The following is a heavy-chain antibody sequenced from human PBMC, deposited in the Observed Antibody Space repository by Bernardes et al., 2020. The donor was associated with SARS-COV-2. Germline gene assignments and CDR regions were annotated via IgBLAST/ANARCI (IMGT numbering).Heavy chain of an antibody. Sequence: ASVKVSCKASEYTFTDFYIHWVRQAPGQGLEWMGRINPNSGGPKYAQQFQGRVTMTRDTSISTAYMELTRLTSDDTAVYFCARGNWVEYYDLTGNLDLWGQGTLVTVSS. CDR3: ARGNWVEYYDLTGNLDL. D-gene: IGHD3-3*01. V-gene: IGHV1-2*02. CDR1: EYTFTDFY. CDR2: INPNSGGP. J-gene: IGHJ5*02.